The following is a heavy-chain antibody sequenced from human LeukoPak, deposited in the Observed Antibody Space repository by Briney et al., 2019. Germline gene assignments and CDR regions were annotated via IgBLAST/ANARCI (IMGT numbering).Heavy chain of an antibody. Sequence: PSETLSLTCAVYGGSFRGYYWSWIRQPPGKGLEWIGEINHSGSTNYNPSLKSRVTISVDTSKNQFSLKLSSVTAADTAVYYCARGSMIIEPVDYWGQGTLVTVSS. CDR3: ARGSMIIEPVDY. D-gene: IGHD3-22*01. V-gene: IGHV4-34*01. J-gene: IGHJ4*02. CDR1: GGSFRGYY. CDR2: INHSGST.